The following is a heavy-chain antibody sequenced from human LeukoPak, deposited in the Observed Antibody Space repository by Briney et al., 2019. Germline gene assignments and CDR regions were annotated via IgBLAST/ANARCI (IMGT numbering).Heavy chain of an antibody. CDR2: ISASGGST. CDR1: GFTFSTYG. Sequence: PGGSLRLSCAASGFTFSTYGMSWVRQAPGKGLEWVSTISASGGSTYYADSVKGRFTISRDNSKNTLYLQMNSLRAEDTAIYHCAKVPPNYYDSSGYNVGGYWGQGTLVTVSS. D-gene: IGHD3-22*01. V-gene: IGHV3-23*01. CDR3: AKVPPNYYDSSGYNVGGY. J-gene: IGHJ4*02.